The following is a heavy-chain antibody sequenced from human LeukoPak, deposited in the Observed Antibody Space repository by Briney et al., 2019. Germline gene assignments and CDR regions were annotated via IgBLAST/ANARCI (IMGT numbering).Heavy chain of an antibody. J-gene: IGHJ2*01. D-gene: IGHD4-11*01. CDR2: ISAYNGNT. CDR3: ARRPTSYSNYWYFDL. Sequence: ASVKVSCKASGGTFSSYAISWVRQAPGQGLEWMGWISAYNGNTNYAQKLQGRVTMTTDTSTSTAYMELRSLRSDDTAVYYCARRPTSYSNYWYFDLWGRGTLVTVSS. CDR1: GGTFSSYA. V-gene: IGHV1-18*01.